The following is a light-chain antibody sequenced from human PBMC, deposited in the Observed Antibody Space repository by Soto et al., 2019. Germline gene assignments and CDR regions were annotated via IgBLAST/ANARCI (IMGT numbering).Light chain of an antibody. V-gene: IGKV1-13*02. CDR2: DAS. CDR3: QQFLSYPIT. Sequence: IQLTQSPASLSASVGERVTITCRASQDIRGALAWYQQSPGEAPQLLIYDASTLESGVPSRFSGSSSGTHFTLTISSLQPDDFAAYYCQQFLSYPITFGQRTRLEI. J-gene: IGKJ5*01. CDR1: QDIRGA.